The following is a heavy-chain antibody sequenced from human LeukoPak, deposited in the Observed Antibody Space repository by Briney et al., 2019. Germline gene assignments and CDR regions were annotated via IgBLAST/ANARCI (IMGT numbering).Heavy chain of an antibody. J-gene: IGHJ6*03. Sequence: GGSLRLSCAASGFTFSSYWMHWVRQAPGKGLVWVSRINTDGSSTTYADSVKGRFTISRDNAKNTLYLQMNSLRAEDTAVYYCARVGYERTSDYYYYTDVWGKGTTVTVSS. V-gene: IGHV3-74*01. D-gene: IGHD5-18*01. CDR2: INTDGSST. CDR3: ARVGYERTSDYYYYTDV. CDR1: GFTFSSYW.